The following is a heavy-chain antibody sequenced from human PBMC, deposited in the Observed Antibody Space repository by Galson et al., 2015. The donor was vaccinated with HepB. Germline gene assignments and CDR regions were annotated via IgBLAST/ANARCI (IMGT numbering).Heavy chain of an antibody. V-gene: IGHV1-18*04. CDR2: VHASNGHT. J-gene: IGHJ3*02. D-gene: IGHD2-2*01. CDR1: TYISTDYG. Sequence: SVTVSCKAPTYISTDYGISWVRQAPGQGLEWMGWVHASNGHTNYAKRLQGRVTMTIDTSTSTAYMELRSLTFDDTAVYFCARGDVVVVTGDIHAFDIWGQGTMVTVSS. CDR3: ARGDVVVVTGDIHAFDI.